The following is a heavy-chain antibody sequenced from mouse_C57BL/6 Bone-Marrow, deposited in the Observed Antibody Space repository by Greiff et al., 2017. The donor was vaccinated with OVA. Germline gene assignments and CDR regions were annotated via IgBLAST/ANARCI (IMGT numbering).Heavy chain of an antibody. CDR2: INPNNGGT. J-gene: IGHJ3*01. V-gene: IGHV1-26*01. CDR3: ASLPYYSNFRAFAY. CDR1: GYTFTDYY. D-gene: IGHD2-5*01. Sequence: EVMLQQSGPELVKPGASVKISCKASGYTFTDYYMNWVKQSHGKSLEWIGDINPNNGGTSYNQKFKGKATLTVDKSSSTAYMELRSLTSEDSTVYYCASLPYYSNFRAFAYWGQGTLVTVSA.